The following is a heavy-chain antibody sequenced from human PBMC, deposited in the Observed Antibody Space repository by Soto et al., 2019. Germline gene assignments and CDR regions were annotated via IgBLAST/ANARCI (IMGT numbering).Heavy chain of an antibody. CDR3: ASDLVGASDSYGLDV. D-gene: IGHD1-26*01. J-gene: IGHJ6*02. Sequence: LRLSCAASGFTFSNYGMHWVRQAPGKGLEWVAIIWHDGNNKYYADSVRGRFIISRDNSKNRLYLQMNSLRAEDTAVYYCASDLVGASDSYGLDVWGQGTPVTV. V-gene: IGHV3-33*01. CDR2: IWHDGNNK. CDR1: GFTFSNYG.